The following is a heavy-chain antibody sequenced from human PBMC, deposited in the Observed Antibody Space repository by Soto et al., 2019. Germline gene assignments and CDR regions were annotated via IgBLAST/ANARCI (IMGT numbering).Heavy chain of an antibody. CDR1: GGSISSSNW. D-gene: IGHD3-10*01. J-gene: IGHJ6*02. Sequence: QVQLQESGPGLVKPSGTLSLTCAVSGGSISSSNWWSWVRQPPGKGLEWIGEIYHSGSTNYNPSLKSRVTISVDKSKSQFSLKLGSVTAADTAVYYCAGVSGNYYYGMDVWGQGTTVTVSS. V-gene: IGHV4-4*02. CDR2: IYHSGST. CDR3: AGVSGNYYYGMDV.